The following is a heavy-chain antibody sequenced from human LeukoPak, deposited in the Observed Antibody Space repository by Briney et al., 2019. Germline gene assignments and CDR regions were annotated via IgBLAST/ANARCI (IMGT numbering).Heavy chain of an antibody. CDR2: INAGNGNT. Sequence: ASVKVSCKASGYTFTSYAMHWVRQAPGQRLEWMGWINAGNGNTKYSQKFQGRVTITADESTSTAYMELSSLRSEDTAVYYCAREYSSGRRTFDYWGQGTLVTVSS. CDR1: GYTFTSYA. D-gene: IGHD6-19*01. V-gene: IGHV1-3*01. J-gene: IGHJ4*02. CDR3: AREYSSGRRTFDY.